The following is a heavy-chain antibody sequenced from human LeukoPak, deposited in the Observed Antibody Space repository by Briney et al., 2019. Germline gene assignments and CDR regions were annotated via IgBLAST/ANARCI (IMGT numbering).Heavy chain of an antibody. CDR1: GFTFDDYA. J-gene: IGHJ6*02. Sequence: GGSLRLSCAASGFTFDDYAMHWVRQAPGKGLEWVSGISWNSGSIGYADSVKGRFTISRDNAKNSLYLQMNSLRAEDTAVYYCARTRAYYDILTGATPYGMDVWGQGTTVTVSS. V-gene: IGHV3-9*01. CDR2: ISWNSGSI. D-gene: IGHD3-9*01. CDR3: ARTRAYYDILTGATPYGMDV.